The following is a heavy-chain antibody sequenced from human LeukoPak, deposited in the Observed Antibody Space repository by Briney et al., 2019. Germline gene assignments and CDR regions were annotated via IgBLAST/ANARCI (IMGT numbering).Heavy chain of an antibody. Sequence: SETLSLXCTVSGGSISSYYWSWIQPPPGKVLEWIGYIYYSGSTNYNPSLRSRVTISVDTSENQFSLKLSSVTAADTAVYYCATESMASDAFDIWGQGTMVTVSS. D-gene: IGHD2-8*01. J-gene: IGHJ3*02. CDR1: GGSISSYY. CDR2: IYYSGST. V-gene: IGHV4-59*01. CDR3: ATESMASDAFDI.